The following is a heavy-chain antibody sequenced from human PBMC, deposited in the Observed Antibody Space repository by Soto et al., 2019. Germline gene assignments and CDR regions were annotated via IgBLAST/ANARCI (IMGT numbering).Heavy chain of an antibody. D-gene: IGHD3-22*01. J-gene: IGHJ1*01. CDR1: GVSISSYY. V-gene: IGHV4-59*01. Sequence: PSETLSLTCTVSGVSISSYYCSWFRQPPGKGLEWIGYMHYSGNTNYNPSLRSRVTISVDTSKNQFSLKLSSVTAADTAVYYCARGYYDSSGYYAFAEYFQHWGQGTLVTVSS. CDR2: MHYSGNT. CDR3: ARGYYDSSGYYAFAEYFQH.